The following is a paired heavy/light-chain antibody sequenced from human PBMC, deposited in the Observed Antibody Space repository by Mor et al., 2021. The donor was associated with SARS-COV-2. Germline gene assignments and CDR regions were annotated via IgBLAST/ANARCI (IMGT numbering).Light chain of an antibody. J-gene: IGLJ3*02. CDR1: NIGSKS. CDR3: QVWDNTSDQWV. Sequence: SYVLTQPPSVSVAPGQTARITCGGNNIGSKSVHWYHQKPGQAPVLVVHDDSDRPSDIPERFTGSNSENTATLTISRVEAGDEADYYCQVWDNTSDQWVFGGGTKLTVL. V-gene: IGLV3-21*02. CDR2: DDS.
Heavy chain of an antibody. V-gene: IGHV3-23*01. Sequence: EVQLLESGGGLVQPGGSLRLSCEASGLTFSIYAMSWVRQAPGKGLEWVSTISASGDNRYYADSVKGRFTISRDKSKNTLDLQMNSLKAEDTAVYYCAQGASIYYFHYWGHGTLVTVSS. CDR1: GLTFSIYA. CDR3: AQGASIYYFHY. CDR2: ISASGDNR. J-gene: IGHJ4*01.